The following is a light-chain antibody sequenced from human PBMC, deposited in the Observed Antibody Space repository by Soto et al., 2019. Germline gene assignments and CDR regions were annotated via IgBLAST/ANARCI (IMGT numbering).Light chain of an antibody. CDR3: QNFDSAPQT. V-gene: IGKV1-5*01. CDR2: EGS. Sequence: DIQMTQSPSTLSASVGDRVTITCRASQNIKNWLAWYQQRPGQAPNLLISEGSSLESGVPSTFSGTASGTEFTLTISSLQPEDAATYYCQNFDSAPQTFGQGTKVDIK. J-gene: IGKJ1*01. CDR1: QNIKNW.